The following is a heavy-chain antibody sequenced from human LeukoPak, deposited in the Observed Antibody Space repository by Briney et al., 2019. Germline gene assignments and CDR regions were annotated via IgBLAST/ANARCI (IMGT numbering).Heavy chain of an antibody. CDR3: AKWGTNVEMATITHLAH. D-gene: IGHD5-24*01. CDR1: GFTFSSYW. CDR2: IKSDGSST. V-gene: IGHV3-74*01. J-gene: IGHJ4*02. Sequence: GGSLRLSCAASGFTFSSYWMHWVRQAPGKGLVWVSRIKSDGSSTSYADSVKGRFTISRDNSKNTLYLQMNSLRAEDTAVYYCAKWGTNVEMATITHLAHWGQGTLVTVSS.